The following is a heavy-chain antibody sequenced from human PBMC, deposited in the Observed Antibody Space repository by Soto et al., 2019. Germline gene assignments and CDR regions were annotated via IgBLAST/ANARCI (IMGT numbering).Heavy chain of an antibody. Sequence: GGSLRLSCAASGFTFNNSAMTWVRQAPGQGLEWVASISENGGSRGGTYYADSVKGRFTISRDNSKNTLYLQLDSLTGADTAVYYCASSQAVVIAPLGIWGQGALVTVSS. V-gene: IGHV3-23*01. CDR2: ISENGGSRGGT. J-gene: IGHJ3*02. CDR1: GFTFNNSA. D-gene: IGHD2-21*01. CDR3: ASSQAVVIAPLGI.